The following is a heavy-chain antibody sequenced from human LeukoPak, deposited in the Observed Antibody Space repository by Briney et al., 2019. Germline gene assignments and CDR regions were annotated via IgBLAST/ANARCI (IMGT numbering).Heavy chain of an antibody. J-gene: IGHJ4*02. V-gene: IGHV4-59*01. CDR2: IYYGGST. CDR1: GGSISSYY. CDR3: ARASAVADGSDYFDY. D-gene: IGHD6-19*01. Sequence: SETLSLTCSVSGGSISSYYWNWIRQPPGKGLEWIGYIYYGGSTSFNPSLKSRVTISVDTSKNQFSPKLNSVTAADTAVYYCARASAVADGSDYFDYWGQGTLVTVSS.